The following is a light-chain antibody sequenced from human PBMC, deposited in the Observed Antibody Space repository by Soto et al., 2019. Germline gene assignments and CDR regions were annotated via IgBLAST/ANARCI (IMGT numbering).Light chain of an antibody. V-gene: IGLV2-14*03. J-gene: IGLJ1*01. CDR1: SSDVGGYNY. Sequence: QSALTQPASVSGSPGQSITISCTGTSSDVGGYNYVSWYLQLPGKAPKLMIYDVSIRPSGVSNRFSGSKSGNTASLTISGLQAEDEADYYCSSYTTSSTYVFGTGTKVTVL. CDR2: DVS. CDR3: SSYTTSSTYV.